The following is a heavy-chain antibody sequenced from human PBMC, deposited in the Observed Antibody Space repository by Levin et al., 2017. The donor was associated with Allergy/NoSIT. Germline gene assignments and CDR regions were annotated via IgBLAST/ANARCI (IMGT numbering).Heavy chain of an antibody. CDR1: GFTFSSFG. D-gene: IGHD1-7*01. CDR3: AKEMKGYNLNYSPFDI. V-gene: IGHV3-23*01. Sequence: GESLKISCAASGFTFSSFGLSWVRQAPGKGLEWVSGISGSGGGTYFADSVKGRFTISRDNSKNTLYLQMNSLRAEDTALYFCAKEMKGYNLNYSPFDIWGQGTMVTVSS. CDR2: ISGSGGGT. J-gene: IGHJ3*02.